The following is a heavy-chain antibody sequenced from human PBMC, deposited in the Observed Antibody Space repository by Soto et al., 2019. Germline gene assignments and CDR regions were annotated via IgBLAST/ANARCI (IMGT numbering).Heavy chain of an antibody. J-gene: IGHJ4*02. V-gene: IGHV3-30*18. Sequence: QVQLVESGGGVVQPGRSLRLSCAASGFTFSHYAMHWVRQAPGKGLEWVALMSYDGSNEYYADSVKGRFTISRDNSKNTLYLQMNRLTAEDTAVYYCVKEGIHNFDYWGQGTLVTVSS. CDR2: MSYDGSNE. D-gene: IGHD3-10*01. CDR1: GFTFSHYA. CDR3: VKEGIHNFDY.